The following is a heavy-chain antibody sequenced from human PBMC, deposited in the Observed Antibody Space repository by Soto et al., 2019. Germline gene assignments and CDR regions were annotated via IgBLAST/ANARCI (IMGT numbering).Heavy chain of an antibody. D-gene: IGHD3-3*01. Sequence: PSETLSLTCTVSGGSISSGGYYWSWIRQHPGKGLEWIGYIYYSGSTYYNPSLKSRVTISVDTSKNQFSLKLSSVTAADTAVYFFARSFCVAAAGPFDYWGQGTLVTVSS. CDR1: GGSISSGGYY. CDR3: ARSFCVAAAGPFDY. J-gene: IGHJ4*02. CDR2: IYYSGST. V-gene: IGHV4-31*03.